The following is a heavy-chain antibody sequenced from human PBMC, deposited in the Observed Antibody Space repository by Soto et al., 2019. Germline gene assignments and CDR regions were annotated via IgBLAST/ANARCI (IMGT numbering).Heavy chain of an antibody. CDR1: GFTFSSYG. J-gene: IGHJ6*03. CDR3: ARGRCSSTSCYVSYYYYMDV. CDR2: IWYGGSNK. D-gene: IGHD2-2*01. V-gene: IGHV3-33*01. Sequence: GGSLRLSCAASGFTFSSYGMHWVRQAPGKGLEWVAVIWYGGSNKYYADSVKGRFTISRDNSKNTLYLQMNSLRAEDTAVYYCARGRCSSTSCYVSYYYYMDVWGKGTTVTVSS.